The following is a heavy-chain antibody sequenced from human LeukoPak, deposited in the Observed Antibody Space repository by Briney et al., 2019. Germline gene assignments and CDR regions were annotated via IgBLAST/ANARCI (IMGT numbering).Heavy chain of an antibody. D-gene: IGHD6-13*01. J-gene: IGHJ4*02. CDR3: ARELGIAATGVDY. V-gene: IGHV3-30-3*01. CDR2: ISYDGSNK. CDR1: GFTFSSYA. Sequence: GGSLRLSCAASGFTFSSYAMHWVRQAPGKGLEWVAVISYDGSNKYYADSVKGRFTISRDNSKNTLYLQMNSLRAEDTAVYYCARELGIAATGVDYWGQGTLVTVSS.